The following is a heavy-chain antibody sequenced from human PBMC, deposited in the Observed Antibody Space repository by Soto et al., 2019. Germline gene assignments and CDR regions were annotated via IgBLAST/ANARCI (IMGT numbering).Heavy chain of an antibody. CDR1: GFAISDYD. V-gene: IGHV3-11*01. Sequence: QVQLVESGGGLVKPGGSLRLSCAASGFAISDYDMTWIRQAPGKGLEWVSYITASGTTKDYADSVKGRFTISRDTANISLFRQMNSLRADDTAIYYCARHGGTFDPWGQGTLVTVSS. D-gene: IGHD1-7*01. CDR2: ITASGTTK. CDR3: ARHGGTFDP. J-gene: IGHJ5*02.